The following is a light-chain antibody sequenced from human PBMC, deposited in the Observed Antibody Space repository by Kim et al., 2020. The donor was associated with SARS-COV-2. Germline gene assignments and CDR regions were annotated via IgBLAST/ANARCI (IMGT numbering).Light chain of an antibody. J-gene: IGKJ1*01. CDR2: GAS. Sequence: EIVMTQSPVTLSVSPGERVTLSCRASQSISTNLGWYQQKPGQAPRLLIYGASTRATGIPARFSGSGSGTEFTLTISSLQSEDFAVYCCKKKNDWHWTLGEGRKVEIK. CDR1: QSISTN. CDR3: KKKNDWHWT. V-gene: IGKV3-15*01.